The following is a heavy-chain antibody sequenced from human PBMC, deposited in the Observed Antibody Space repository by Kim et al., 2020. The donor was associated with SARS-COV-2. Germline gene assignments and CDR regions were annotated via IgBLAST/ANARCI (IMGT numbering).Heavy chain of an antibody. Sequence: ASVKVSCKFSGYTLTELSMHWVRQAPGKGLEWMGGFDPEDGETIYAQKFQGRVTMTEDTSTDTAYMELSSLRSEDTAVYYCATSPPFDYTSGWFDPWGQGTLVTVSS. D-gene: IGHD4-4*01. CDR1: GYTLTELS. V-gene: IGHV1-24*01. CDR3: ATSPPFDYTSGWFDP. CDR2: FDPEDGET. J-gene: IGHJ5*02.